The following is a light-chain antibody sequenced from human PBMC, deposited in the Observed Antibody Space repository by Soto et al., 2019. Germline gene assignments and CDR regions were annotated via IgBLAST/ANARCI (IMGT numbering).Light chain of an antibody. CDR1: QSVSSN. V-gene: IGKV3D-15*01. CDR3: QQYGSSSFT. CDR2: GVY. J-gene: IGKJ3*01. Sequence: EIVMTQSPTILSVSPGERATLSCRASQSVSSNLAWYQQKPGQAPRLLIYGVYTRAPGIPARFSGSGSGTDFTLTISRLEPEDFAVYYCQQYGSSSFTFGPGTKVDIK.